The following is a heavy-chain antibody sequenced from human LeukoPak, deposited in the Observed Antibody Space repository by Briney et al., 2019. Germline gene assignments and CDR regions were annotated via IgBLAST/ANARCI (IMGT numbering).Heavy chain of an antibody. D-gene: IGHD6-19*01. V-gene: IGHV3-20*04. J-gene: IGHJ4*02. CDR1: GFTFDDYG. CDR2: INWNGGST. CDR3: ARGLYSSHFDY. Sequence: GGSLRLSCAASGFTFDDYGMSWVRQAPGKGLEWVSGINWNGGSTGYADSVKGRFTISRDNARNSLYLQMNSLRAEDMALYYCARGLYSSHFDYWGQGTLVTVSS.